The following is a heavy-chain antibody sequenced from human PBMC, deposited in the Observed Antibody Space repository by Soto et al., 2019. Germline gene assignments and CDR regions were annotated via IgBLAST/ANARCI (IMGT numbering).Heavy chain of an antibody. V-gene: IGHV1-69*01. CDR3: ASGYYDSSGYSIDY. Sequence: QVQLVQSGAEVRKPGSSVKVSCQSFGGSFSSYAFSWLRQAPGQVLEWMGGLIVILGTTNYAQKFKGRVTFTADESTSTAYMEVSSLESEDTAIYYCASGYYDSSGYSIDYWGQGTQVTVSS. CDR2: LIVILGTT. CDR1: GGSFSSYA. J-gene: IGHJ4*02. D-gene: IGHD3-22*01.